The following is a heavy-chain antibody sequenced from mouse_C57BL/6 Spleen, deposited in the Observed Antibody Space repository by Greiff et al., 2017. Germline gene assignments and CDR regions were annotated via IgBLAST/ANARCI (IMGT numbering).Heavy chain of an antibody. CDR2: IWSGGST. CDR1: GFSLTSYG. J-gene: IGHJ4*01. D-gene: IGHD2-3*01. Sequence: VQVVESGPGLVQPSQSLSITCTVSGFSLTSYGVHWVRQSPGKGLEWLGVIWSGGSTDYNAAFISRLSISKDNSKSQVFFKMNSLQADDTAIYYCARISDGYYVGSAMDYWGQGTSVTVSS. CDR3: ARISDGYYVGSAMDY. V-gene: IGHV2-2*01.